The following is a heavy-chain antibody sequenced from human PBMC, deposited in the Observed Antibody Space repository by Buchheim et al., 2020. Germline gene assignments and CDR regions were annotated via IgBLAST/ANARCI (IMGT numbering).Heavy chain of an antibody. D-gene: IGHD6-13*01. CDR3: ARASPYSSSWYGTGGYYYYYGMDV. CDR2: MNPNSGNT. Sequence: QVQLVQSGAEVKKPGASVKVSCKASGYTFTSYDINWVRQATGQGLEWMGWMNPNSGNTGYAQKFQGRVTMTRNTSISTAYMELSSLRSEDTAVYYCARASPYSSSWYGTGGYYYYYGMDVWGQGTT. CDR1: GYTFTSYD. J-gene: IGHJ6*02. V-gene: IGHV1-8*01.